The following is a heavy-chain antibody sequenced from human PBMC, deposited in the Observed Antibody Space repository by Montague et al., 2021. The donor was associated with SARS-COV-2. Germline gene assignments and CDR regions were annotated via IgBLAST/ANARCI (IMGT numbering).Heavy chain of an antibody. Sequence: SETLSLTCTVSGASISSTSYYRGPIRQPPGKGPEWIGSLYYSGCTYYNPSSKSRVTISVDTPKNQFSLKLSSVPAADTAVYYCARVGRQQLVRLSGMDVWGKGSTSTVAS. CDR2: LYYSGCT. CDR3: ARVGRQQLVRLSGMDV. CDR1: GASISSTSYY. V-gene: IGHV4-39*07. D-gene: IGHD6-13*01. J-gene: IGHJ6*04.